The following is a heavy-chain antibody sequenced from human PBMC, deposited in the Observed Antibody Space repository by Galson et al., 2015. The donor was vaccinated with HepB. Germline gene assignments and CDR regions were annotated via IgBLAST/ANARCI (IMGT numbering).Heavy chain of an antibody. J-gene: IGHJ2*01. D-gene: IGHD1-1*01. Sequence: SLRLSCAASGFTFSTYSMNWVRQAPGKGLEWVSYISRSGNTMSYTDSVKGRFTVSRDNAKNSLYLQMNSLKAEDTAVYYCAREGITNDWYFDLWGRGTLVTVSS. CDR2: ISRSGNTM. V-gene: IGHV3-48*01. CDR3: AREGITNDWYFDL. CDR1: GFTFSTYS.